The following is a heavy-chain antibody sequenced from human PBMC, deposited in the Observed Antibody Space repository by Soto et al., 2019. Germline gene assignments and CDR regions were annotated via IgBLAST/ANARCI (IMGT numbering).Heavy chain of an antibody. CDR3: AGSRAGYYDSSGWKDDYYGMDV. D-gene: IGHD3-22*01. CDR2: ISWNSGNI. J-gene: IGHJ6*02. Sequence: EVQLVESGGGLIQPGRSLRLSCAASGFTFDDYAIHWVRQPPGKGLEWVSGISWNSGNIGYADSVKGRFTISRDNAKNSLYLQMNSLRVEDTALYYCAGSRAGYYDSSGWKDDYYGMDVWGQGTTVTVSS. CDR1: GFTFDDYA. V-gene: IGHV3-9*01.